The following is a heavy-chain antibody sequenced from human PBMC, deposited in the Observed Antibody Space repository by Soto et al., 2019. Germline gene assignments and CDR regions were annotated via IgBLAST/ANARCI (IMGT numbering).Heavy chain of an antibody. CDR3: ARYTYTSRYSYYGMDV. CDR1: GFTFGDYA. J-gene: IGHJ6*02. Sequence: LRLSCTTFGFTFGDYAMSWFRQAPGKGLEWVGVVRSKAYGGTTDYAASVKGRFDISRDDSKSIAYLQMNSVTTEDSAVYFCARYTYTSRYSYYGMDVWGPGTTVTVSS. D-gene: IGHD6-13*01. CDR2: VRSKAYGGTT. V-gene: IGHV3-49*03.